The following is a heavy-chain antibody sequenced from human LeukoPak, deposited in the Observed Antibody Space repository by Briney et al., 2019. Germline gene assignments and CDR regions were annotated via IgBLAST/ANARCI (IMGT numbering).Heavy chain of an antibody. V-gene: IGHV1-69*05. CDR3: ARERGTGYSSSWYPEGYFQH. D-gene: IGHD6-13*01. Sequence: ASVEVSCKASVGTFSSYAISWVRQAPGQGLEWMGRIIPIFGTAHYEQKFQGRVTITTDESTSTAYMELSSLRSEDTAVYYCARERGTGYSSSWYPEGYFQHWGQGTLVTVSS. J-gene: IGHJ1*01. CDR2: IIPIFGTA. CDR1: VGTFSSYA.